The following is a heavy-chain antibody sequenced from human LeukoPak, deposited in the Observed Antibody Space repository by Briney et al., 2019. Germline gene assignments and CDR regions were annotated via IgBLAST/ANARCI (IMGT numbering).Heavy chain of an antibody. V-gene: IGHV4-39*01. CDR2: IYYSGST. D-gene: IGHD3-22*01. CDR1: GGSISSSSYY. CDR3: ARLGDYYDRSGQFDY. Sequence: SETLSLTCTVSGGSISSSSYYWGWIRQPPGKGLEWIGSIYYSGSTYYNPSLKSRVTISVDTSKNQFSLKLSSVTAADTAVYYCARLGDYYDRSGQFDYWGQGTLVTVSS. J-gene: IGHJ4*02.